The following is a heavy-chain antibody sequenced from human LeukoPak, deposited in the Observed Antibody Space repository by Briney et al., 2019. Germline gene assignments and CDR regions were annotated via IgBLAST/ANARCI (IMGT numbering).Heavy chain of an antibody. V-gene: IGHV4-61*02. CDR2: IYTSGST. Sequence: SQTLSLTCTVSGGSISSGSYYWSWIRQPAGKGLEWIGRIYTSGSTNYNPSLKSRVTISVDTSKNQFSLKLSSVTAADTAVYYCARDPLSYGMDVWGQGTTVTVSS. CDR1: GGSISSGSYY. CDR3: ARDPLSYGMDV. J-gene: IGHJ6*02.